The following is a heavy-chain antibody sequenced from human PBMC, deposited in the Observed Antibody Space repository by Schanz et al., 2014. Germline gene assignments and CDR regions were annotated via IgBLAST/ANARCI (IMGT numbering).Heavy chain of an antibody. Sequence: QVQLVQSGAEVKKPGASVKVSCKASGYTTFTDYYIHWVRQAPGQGLEWMGWINPNSGDTNYAQKFQGWVPMTRDTSISTAYMDVSRLKSDDTAVYYCARLSVAGRPHVNYWYFDLWGRGTLVTVSS. CDR2: INPNSGDT. D-gene: IGHD6-19*01. CDR3: ARLSVAGRPHVNYWYFDL. V-gene: IGHV1-2*04. J-gene: IGHJ2*01. CDR1: GYTTFTDYY.